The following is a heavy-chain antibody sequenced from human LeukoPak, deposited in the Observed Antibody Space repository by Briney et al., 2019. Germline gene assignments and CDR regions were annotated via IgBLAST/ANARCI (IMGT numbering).Heavy chain of an antibody. V-gene: IGHV3-53*01. Sequence: QTGGSLRLSCVASGFTFSTAWMSWLRQAPGKGLEWVSVIYSGGSTYYADSVKGRFTISRDNSKNTPYLQMNSLRAEDTAVYYCAKDGRVGALFDYWGQGTLVTVSS. CDR2: IYSGGST. CDR3: AKDGRVGALFDY. D-gene: IGHD1-26*01. CDR1: GFTFSTAW. J-gene: IGHJ4*02.